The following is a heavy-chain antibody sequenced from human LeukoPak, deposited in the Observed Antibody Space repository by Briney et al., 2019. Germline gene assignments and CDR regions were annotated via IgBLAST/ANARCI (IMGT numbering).Heavy chain of an antibody. CDR3: ALRLMSGSHWGYYFDY. CDR2: VSENGRAT. J-gene: IGHJ4*02. CDR1: RKTVGRCE. Sequence: AASPTLANAEARKTVGRCEMAGLRGGRGKRIERVSFVSENGRATDYADSVRGRFAISRDSSENTLYLQMTSLRAEDTAVYYCALRLMSGSHWGYYFDYWGQGTLVTVSS. D-gene: IGHD5-12*01. V-gene: IGHV3-23*01.